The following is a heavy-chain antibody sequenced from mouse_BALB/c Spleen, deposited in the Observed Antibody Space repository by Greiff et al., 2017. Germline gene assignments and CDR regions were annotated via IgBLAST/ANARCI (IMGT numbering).Heavy chain of an antibody. Sequence: ESAAELARPGASVKMSCKASGYTFTSYTMHWVKQRPGQGLEWIGYINPSSGYTEYNQKFKDKTTLTADKSSSTAYMQLSSLTSEDSAVYYCARGGPFITTVVAWYFDVWGAGTTVTVSS. CDR1: GYTFTSYT. V-gene: IGHV1-4*02. D-gene: IGHD1-1*01. CDR2: INPSSGYT. CDR3: ARGGPFITTVVAWYFDV. J-gene: IGHJ1*01.